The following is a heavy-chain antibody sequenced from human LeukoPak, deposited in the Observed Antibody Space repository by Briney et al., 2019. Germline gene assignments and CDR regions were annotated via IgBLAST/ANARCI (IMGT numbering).Heavy chain of an antibody. J-gene: IGHJ4*02. CDR3: AKDYYGSGSYYLRGFDY. Sequence: QSGGSLRLSCAPSGFTISSYAMSWVRQAPGKGLEWVSAISGSGGSTYYADSVKGRFTISRDNSKNTLYLQMNSLRAEDTAVYYCAKDYYGSGSYYLRGFDYWGQGTLVTVSS. D-gene: IGHD3-10*01. CDR2: ISGSGGST. CDR1: GFTISSYA. V-gene: IGHV3-23*01.